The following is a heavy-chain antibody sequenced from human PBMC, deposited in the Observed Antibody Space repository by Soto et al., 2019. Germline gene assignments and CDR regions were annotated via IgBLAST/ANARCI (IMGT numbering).Heavy chain of an antibody. Sequence: XSVTVAFTASGCSFSNYYMDWVRQAPGQGFEWMGRISPKSGGTNYAQKFQGRVSLTWDTSLKTAYMELSSLMSEDTAVYYCARKTGYTSDWYYFDLWGQGTQVTVSS. CDR3: ARKTGYTSDWYYFDL. J-gene: IGHJ4*02. CDR2: ISPKSGGT. D-gene: IGHD3-9*01. V-gene: IGHV1-2*02. CDR1: GCSFSNYY.